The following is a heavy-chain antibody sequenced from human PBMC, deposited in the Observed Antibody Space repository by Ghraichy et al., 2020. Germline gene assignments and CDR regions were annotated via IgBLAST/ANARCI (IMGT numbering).Heavy chain of an antibody. J-gene: IGHJ5*02. CDR2: FDPEDGET. D-gene: IGHD6-13*01. V-gene: IGHV1-24*01. CDR3: ATALGIAAAVNWFDP. CDR1: GYTLTELS. Sequence: ASVKVSCKVSGYTLTELSMHWVRQAPGKGLEWMGGFDPEDGETIYAQKFQGRVTMTEDTSTDTAYMELSSLRSEDTAVYYCATALGIAAAVNWFDPWGQGTLVTVSS.